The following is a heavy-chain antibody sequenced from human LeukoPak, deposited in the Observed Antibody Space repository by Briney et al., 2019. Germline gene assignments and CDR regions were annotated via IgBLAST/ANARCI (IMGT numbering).Heavy chain of an antibody. D-gene: IGHD2-15*01. CDR2: ISAYNGNT. CDR3: ARAHEGIGYCSGGSCGSNWFDP. Sequence: ASVKVSCKASGYTFTSYGISWVRQAPGQGLEWMRWISAYNGNTNYAQKLQGRVTMTTDTSTSTAYMELRSLRSDDTAVYYCARAHEGIGYCSGGSCGSNWFDPWGQGTLVTVSS. V-gene: IGHV1-18*01. J-gene: IGHJ5*02. CDR1: GYTFTSYG.